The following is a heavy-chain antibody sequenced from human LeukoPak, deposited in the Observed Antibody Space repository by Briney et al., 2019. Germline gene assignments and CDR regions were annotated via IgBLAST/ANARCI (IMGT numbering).Heavy chain of an antibody. Sequence: GGSLRLSCAASGFTFSNAWMSWVRQAPGKGLEWIGRIRSKTDGGTTDYAAPVKDRFTISRDDSKSTLFLQINSLKTEDTAVYYCTTYVAVAGTRHFDSWGQGALVTVSS. CDR3: TTYVAVAGTRHFDS. J-gene: IGHJ4*02. D-gene: IGHD6-19*01. CDR1: GFTFSNAW. V-gene: IGHV3-15*01. CDR2: IRSKTDGGTT.